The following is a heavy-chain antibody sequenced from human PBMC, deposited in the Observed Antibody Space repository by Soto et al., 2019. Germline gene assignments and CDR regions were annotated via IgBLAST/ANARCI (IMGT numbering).Heavy chain of an antibody. V-gene: IGHV3-21*01. CDR1: GFTFSSYS. Sequence: EVQLVESGGGLVKPGGSLRLSCAASGFTFSSYSMNWVRQAPGKGLEWVSSISSSSSYIYYADSVKGRFTISRDNAKNSLYLQMNSLRAEDTAVYYCARMAYCGGDCHSGGWGQGTLVTVSS. CDR3: ARMAYCGGDCHSGG. D-gene: IGHD2-21*02. J-gene: IGHJ4*02. CDR2: ISSSSSYI.